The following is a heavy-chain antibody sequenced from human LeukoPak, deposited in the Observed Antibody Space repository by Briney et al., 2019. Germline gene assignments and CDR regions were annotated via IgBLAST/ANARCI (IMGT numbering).Heavy chain of an antibody. J-gene: IGHJ4*02. CDR3: ARVGTAGTTSPFDY. CDR2: ISPHSGGT. D-gene: IGHD1-1*01. V-gene: IGHV1-2*02. Sequence: ASVKVSCKASGYTFTAYYVHWVRQAPGQGLGCMGWISPHSGGTHYAQKFQGRVTMTRDTSINTAYMELSSLRSDDTAVYYCARVGTAGTTSPFDYWGQGTLVTASS. CDR1: GYTFTAYY.